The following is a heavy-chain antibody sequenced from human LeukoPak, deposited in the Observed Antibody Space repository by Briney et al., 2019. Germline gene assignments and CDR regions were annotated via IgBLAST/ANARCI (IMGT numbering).Heavy chain of an antibody. CDR3: ASSSGGFNWFDP. J-gene: IGHJ5*02. V-gene: IGHV3-74*01. D-gene: IGHD6-19*01. CDR1: GFTFSRYW. Sequence: GGSLRLSCAASGFTFSRYWMHWVRQAPGKRLVWVSRINSDGSSTNYADSVKGRFTISRDNAKNTLYLLMNSLRVEDTAVYYCASSSGGFNWFDPWGQGTLVTVSS. CDR2: INSDGSST.